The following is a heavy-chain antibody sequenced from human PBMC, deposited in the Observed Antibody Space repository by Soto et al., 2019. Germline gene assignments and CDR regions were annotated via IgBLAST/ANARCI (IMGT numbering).Heavy chain of an antibody. J-gene: IGHJ4*02. CDR3: ASLSRLGPQSAFDY. CDR2: IYGVDSDT. V-gene: IGHV5-51*01. Sequence: RGESLKISCSASRYIFANYWIGWVRQMPGKGLEWMGIIYGVDSDTKYSPSFQGQVTISADKSIFTAYLQWRSLKASDTAIYYCASLSRLGPQSAFDYWGRGTLVTVSS. CDR1: RYIFANYW. D-gene: IGHD1-26*01.